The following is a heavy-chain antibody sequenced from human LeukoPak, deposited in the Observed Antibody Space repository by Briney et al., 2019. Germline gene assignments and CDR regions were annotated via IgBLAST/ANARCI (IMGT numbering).Heavy chain of an antibody. J-gene: IGHJ4*02. Sequence: GGSLTLSCAASGFTFSSYNMNWNRQAPGKGIHSISYMRSSSNTIYYADSVKGRFTTSRDNSKNTLYLQMNSLRAEDTAVYYCASSTLYGAQDYWGQGTLVTVSS. CDR3: ASSTLYGAQDY. CDR1: GFTFSSYN. CDR2: MRSSSNTI. D-gene: IGHD4-17*01. V-gene: IGHV3-48*01.